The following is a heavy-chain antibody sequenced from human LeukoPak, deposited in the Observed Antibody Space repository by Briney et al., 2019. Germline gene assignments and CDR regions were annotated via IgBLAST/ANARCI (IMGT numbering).Heavy chain of an antibody. CDR2: VRYDGNDK. Sequence: GGSLRLSCAASGFTFSSYGMHWVRRAPGKRLEWVAFVRYDGNDKYYADSVKGRFTISRDNFKNTLYLQMNSLTPEDTAVYYCAKDLMRDRWFGESWGQGTLVTVSS. J-gene: IGHJ5*02. CDR1: GFTFSSYG. D-gene: IGHD3-10*01. CDR3: AKDLMRDRWFGES. V-gene: IGHV3-30*02.